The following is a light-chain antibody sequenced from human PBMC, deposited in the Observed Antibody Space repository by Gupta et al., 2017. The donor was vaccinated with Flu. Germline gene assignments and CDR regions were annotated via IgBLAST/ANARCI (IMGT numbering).Light chain of an antibody. V-gene: IGKV3-20*01. CDR1: QSVSNNY. Sequence: EIVLTQSPGTLSLSPGERATLSCWASQSVSNNYIAWYQQRPGQAPRLLIYHAYYRDPGIPDRFGGSGSGTDFTLTISRLEPEDFAVYHCKQYGSSPLTFGGGTKVEVK. CDR3: KQYGSSPLT. CDR2: HAY. J-gene: IGKJ4*01.